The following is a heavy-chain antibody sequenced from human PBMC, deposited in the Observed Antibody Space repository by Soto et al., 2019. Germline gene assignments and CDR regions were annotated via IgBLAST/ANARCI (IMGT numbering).Heavy chain of an antibody. CDR2: IIPILDIA. CDR1: GYTFNTYT. Sequence: SVKVSCKAYGYTFNTYTISWVRQAPGQGLEWMGKIIPILDIANYAQKFQGRVTITADKSTSTAYMELSSLRSEDTAVYYCASPDHHSGSYWGQGTLVTVSS. D-gene: IGHD5-12*01. V-gene: IGHV1-69*02. J-gene: IGHJ4*02. CDR3: ASPDHHSGSY.